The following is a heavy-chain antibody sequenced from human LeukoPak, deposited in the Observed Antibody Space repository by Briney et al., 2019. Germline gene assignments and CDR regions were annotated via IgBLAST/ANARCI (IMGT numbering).Heavy chain of an antibody. CDR3: AKDVRLFEYFEF. D-gene: IGHD3-16*01. V-gene: IGHV3-21*04. Sequence: GGSLRLSCEASGFSFSSYNMDWVRQTPGKGLEWISSITTSSSYTFYADSVKGRFTISRDNAKNSLYLQMNSLRAEDTALYYCAKDVRLFEYFEFWGQGALVTVSS. CDR2: ITTSSSYT. CDR1: GFSFSSYN. J-gene: IGHJ4*02.